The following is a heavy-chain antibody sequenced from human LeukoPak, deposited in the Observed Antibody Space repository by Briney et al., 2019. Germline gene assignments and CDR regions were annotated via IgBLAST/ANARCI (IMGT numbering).Heavy chain of an antibody. CDR2: ISGSGGST. D-gene: IGHD3-22*01. Sequence: GGSLRLSCAASGFTFSSYSMNWVRQAPGKGLEWVSAISGSGGSTYYADSVKGRFTISRDNSKNTLYLQMNSLRAEDTAVYYCAKATDTMIVVVITFGWYFDLWGRGTLVTVSS. V-gene: IGHV3-23*01. J-gene: IGHJ2*01. CDR3: AKATDTMIVVVITFGWYFDL. CDR1: GFTFSSYS.